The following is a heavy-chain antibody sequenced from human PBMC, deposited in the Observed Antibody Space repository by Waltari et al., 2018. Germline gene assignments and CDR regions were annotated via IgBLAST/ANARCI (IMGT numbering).Heavy chain of an antibody. V-gene: IGHV1-69-2*01. CDR1: GYTFTDYY. D-gene: IGHD4-4*01. J-gene: IGHJ5*02. CDR3: ATVLTTVPTYWFDP. CDR2: VDPADSET. Sequence: EVQLVQSGAEVKKPGATVKISCKASGYTFTDYYIHWVQQAPGKGLEWMGRVDPADSETIYAEKFQGRGTITADTSTDTAYMELSSLRSEDTAVYYCATVLTTVPTYWFDPWGQGTLVTVSS.